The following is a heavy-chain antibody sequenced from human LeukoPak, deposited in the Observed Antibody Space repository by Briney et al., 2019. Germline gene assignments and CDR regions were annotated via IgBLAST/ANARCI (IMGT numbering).Heavy chain of an antibody. CDR3: AKDKEGNTASSTGY. D-gene: IGHD1/OR15-1a*01. J-gene: IGHJ4*02. CDR1: GFTVSSNY. Sequence: GGSLRLSCAASGFTVSSNYMSWVRQAPGKGLEWVSVIYSGGSTYYADSVKGRFTISRDNSKNTLYLQMNSLRAEDTAVYYCAKDKEGNTASSTGYWGQGTLVTVSS. CDR2: IYSGGST. V-gene: IGHV3-66*01.